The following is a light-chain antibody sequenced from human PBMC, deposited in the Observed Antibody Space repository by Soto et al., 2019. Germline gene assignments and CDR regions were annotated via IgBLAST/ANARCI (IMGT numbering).Light chain of an antibody. V-gene: IGLV1-44*01. J-gene: IGLJ3*02. CDR3: ATWDDSLNGGV. CDR2: SND. Sequence: QYALTQPPSASGNPGQRVTISCSGSSSNIGSNTVNWYQQLPGTAPKLLIYSNDQRPSGVPDRFSGSKSGTSASLAISGLQSEDEADYYCATWDDSLNGGVFGGGTKLTVL. CDR1: SSNIGSNT.